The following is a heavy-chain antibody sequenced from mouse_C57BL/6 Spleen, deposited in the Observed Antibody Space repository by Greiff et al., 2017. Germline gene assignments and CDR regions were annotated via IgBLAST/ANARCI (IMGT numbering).Heavy chain of an antibody. V-gene: IGHV6-3*01. J-gene: IGHJ3*01. CDR2: IRLKSDNYAT. CDR3: TGDHDYDGFAY. CDR1: GFTFSNYW. Sequence: EVKLEESGGGLVQPGGSMKLSCVASGFTFSNYWMNWVRQSPEKGLEWVAQIRLKSDNYATHYAESVKGRFTISRDDSKSSVYLQMNNLRAEDTGIYYCTGDHDYDGFAYWGQGTLVTVSS. D-gene: IGHD2-4*01.